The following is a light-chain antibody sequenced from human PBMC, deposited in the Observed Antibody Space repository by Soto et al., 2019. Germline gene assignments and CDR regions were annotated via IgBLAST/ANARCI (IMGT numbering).Light chain of an antibody. J-gene: IGKJ1*01. Sequence: AIQMSQSPSSLSASVGDRVTITCRASQGIRNDLGWFQQKPGKAPKLLIYAASTLQSGVPSRFSGSGSGTDFTLTISSLQPEDFATYYCLQDFNYPRTFGQGTKVDI. V-gene: IGKV1-6*01. CDR3: LQDFNYPRT. CDR2: AAS. CDR1: QGIRND.